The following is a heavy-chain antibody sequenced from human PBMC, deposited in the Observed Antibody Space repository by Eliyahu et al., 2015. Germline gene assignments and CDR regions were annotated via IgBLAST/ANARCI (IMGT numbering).Heavy chain of an antibody. CDR3: ARGPTDQGDYDF. CDR1: GYTXSAFY. J-gene: IGHJ4*02. D-gene: IGHD4-17*01. V-gene: IGHV1-2*06. Sequence: QVQLVQPGAEVKKPGASVXVSCXASGYTXSAFYLNWVRLAPGQGLEWVGHIFPNSGGXKYAEKFQGRVAMTRDTSVNTAYMELSSLKSDDTALYYCARGPTDQGDYDFWGQGTQVTVSS. CDR2: IFPNSGGX.